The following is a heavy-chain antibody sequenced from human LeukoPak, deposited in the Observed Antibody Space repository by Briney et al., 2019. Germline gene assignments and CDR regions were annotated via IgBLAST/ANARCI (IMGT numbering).Heavy chain of an antibody. Sequence: PGGSLRLSCAASGFTFSTYSMNWVRQAPGKGLEWVSSITSGNNYIYYGDSVKGRFTISRDNAKNSLYLQMNSLRAEDTAVYYCAKTLQPGSAFDIWGQGTMVTVSS. CDR2: ITSGNNYI. V-gene: IGHV3-21*04. CDR1: GFTFSTYS. D-gene: IGHD1-14*01. CDR3: AKTLQPGSAFDI. J-gene: IGHJ3*02.